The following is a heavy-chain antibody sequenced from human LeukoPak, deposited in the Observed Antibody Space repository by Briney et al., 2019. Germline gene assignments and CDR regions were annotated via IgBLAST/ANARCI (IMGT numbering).Heavy chain of an antibody. J-gene: IGHJ4*02. CDR3: AGYCSGGSCYALYFDS. Sequence: SVKVSCKASGGTFSSYAISGVRQAPGQGGEWMGGIIPIFGTANYAQKSQGRVTITTDESTSTAYMELRSLRSEDTAVYYCAGYCSGGSCYALYFDSWGQGTLVTVSS. D-gene: IGHD2-15*01. V-gene: IGHV1-69*05. CDR2: IIPIFGTA. CDR1: GGTFSSYA.